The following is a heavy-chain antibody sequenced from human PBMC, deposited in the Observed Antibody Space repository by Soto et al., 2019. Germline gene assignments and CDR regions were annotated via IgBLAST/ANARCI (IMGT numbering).Heavy chain of an antibody. V-gene: IGHV3-30*18. D-gene: IGHD2-8*02. CDR3: AKDLVY. J-gene: IGHJ4*02. CDR1: EFTLSSYG. CDR2: ISYDGSNK. Sequence: EGALRVSCADSEFTLSSYGMHWVRQAPGKGLEWVAVISYDGSNKYYADSVKGRFTISRDNSKNTLYLQMNSLRAEDTAVYYCAKDLVYWGRGTLVTVSS.